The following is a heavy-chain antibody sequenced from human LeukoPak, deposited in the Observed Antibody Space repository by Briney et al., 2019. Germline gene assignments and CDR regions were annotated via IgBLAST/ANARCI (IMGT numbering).Heavy chain of an antibody. CDR3: ASERDYGPKGSDWFDP. D-gene: IGHD4-17*01. J-gene: IGHJ5*02. CDR1: GDSVSSNSAA. CDR2: TYYRSKWYN. Sequence: SQTLSLTCAISGDSVSSNSAAWNWIRQSPSRGLEWLGRTYYRSKWYNDYAVSVKSRITINPDTSKNQFSLQLNSVTPEDTAVYYCASERDYGPKGSDWFDPWGQGTLVTVSS. V-gene: IGHV6-1*01.